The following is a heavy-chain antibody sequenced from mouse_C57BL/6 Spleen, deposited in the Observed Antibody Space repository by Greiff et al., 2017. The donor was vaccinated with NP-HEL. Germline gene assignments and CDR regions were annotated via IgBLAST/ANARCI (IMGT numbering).Heavy chain of an antibody. CDR3: ARRSPMGAMDY. J-gene: IGHJ4*01. D-gene: IGHD6-1*01. CDR1: GYAFSSSW. V-gene: IGHV1-82*01. CDR2: IYPGDGDT. Sequence: QVQLQQSGPELVKPGASVKISCKASGYAFSSSWMNWVKQRPGTGLEWIGRIYPGDGDTNYNGKFKGKATLTADKSSSTAYMQLSSLTSEDSAVYFCARRSPMGAMDYWGQGTSVTVSS.